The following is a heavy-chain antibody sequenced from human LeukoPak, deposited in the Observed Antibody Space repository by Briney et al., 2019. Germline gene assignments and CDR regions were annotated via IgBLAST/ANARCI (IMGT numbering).Heavy chain of an antibody. CDR1: GFSFRSCW. V-gene: IGHV3-74*01. J-gene: IGHJ3*01. D-gene: IGHD3-3*01. CDR2: INGDGSTT. CDR3: ASLVGGYYPPVEAFDV. Sequence: PGVSLRLSCAASGFSFRSCWMHGVRQAPGKELVWVSRINGDGSTTNYADSVRGRFTISRDNAKNTLYLQMISLRADDSAVYFCASLVGGYYPPVEAFDVWGQGTMVTVSS.